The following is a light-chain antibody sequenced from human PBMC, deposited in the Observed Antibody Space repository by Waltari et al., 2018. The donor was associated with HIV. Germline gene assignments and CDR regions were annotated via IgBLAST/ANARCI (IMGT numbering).Light chain of an antibody. J-gene: IGKJ1*01. V-gene: IGKV4-1*01. CDR1: QSVLYSSNNKNY. CDR3: QQYYSTPWT. CDR2: WAS. Sequence: DIVMTQSPDSLAVSLGARDTINCKSSQSVLYSSNNKNYLAWYQQKPGQPPKLLIYWASTRESGVPDRFSGSGSGTDFTLTISSLQAEDVAVYYCQQYYSTPWTFGQGTKVEIK.